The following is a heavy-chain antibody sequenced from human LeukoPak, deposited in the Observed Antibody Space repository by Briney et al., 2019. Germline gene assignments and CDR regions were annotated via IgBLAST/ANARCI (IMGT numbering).Heavy chain of an antibody. V-gene: IGHV3-15*01. J-gene: IGHJ4*02. Sequence: GGSLRLSCTASGLTFNNAWMSWVRQAPGNGLDWVGRIKSKTDGGTTDYAAPVKGRFTISRDDSENTLYLQMNSLKTEDTAVYYCTTQLLYEHNFDYWGQGTLVTVSS. D-gene: IGHD2-2*02. CDR2: IKSKTDGGTT. CDR3: TTQLLYEHNFDY. CDR1: GLTFNNAW.